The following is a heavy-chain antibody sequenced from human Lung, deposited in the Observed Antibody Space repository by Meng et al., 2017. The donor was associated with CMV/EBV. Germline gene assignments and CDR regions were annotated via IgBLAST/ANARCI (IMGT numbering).Heavy chain of an antibody. V-gene: IGHV3-7*01. D-gene: IGHD5-24*01. CDR1: GFNFNNYW. Sequence: ESXKISXVGSGFNFNNYWMNWVRQAPGKGLEWVANINEDGSETYYLDSVKGRFTISRDNAKNSLFLQMNSLRADDTAVYYCARDPRGDGGVTVDYWGQGXLVXVSS. CDR3: ARDPRGDGGVTVDY. J-gene: IGHJ4*02. CDR2: INEDGSET.